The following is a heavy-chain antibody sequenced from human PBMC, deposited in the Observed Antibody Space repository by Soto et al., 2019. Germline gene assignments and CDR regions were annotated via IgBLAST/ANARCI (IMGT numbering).Heavy chain of an antibody. CDR3: TRGPSGDKVDY. Sequence: QVQLQGSGPRLVKPSQTLSLTCTVSGDSISDVNYYWSWIRQSPDKGLEWIVHIHDGGSTYSNPSLKIRVNVSISTSKNQFSLQLSSMSAADTAVYYCTRGPSGDKVDYWGQGTLVTVSS. V-gene: IGHV4-30-4*01. J-gene: IGHJ4*02. CDR1: GDSISDVNYY. CDR2: IHDGGST. D-gene: IGHD7-27*01.